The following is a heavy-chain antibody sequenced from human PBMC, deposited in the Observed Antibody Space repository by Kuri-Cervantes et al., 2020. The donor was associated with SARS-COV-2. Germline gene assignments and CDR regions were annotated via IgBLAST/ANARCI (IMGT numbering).Heavy chain of an antibody. V-gene: IGHV4-39*06. CDR3: ARGRGGYGLMVYAIHYFDY. Sequence: SETLSLTCTVSGGSISSGGYYWSWIRQPPGEGLEWIGEINHSGSTNYNPSLKSRVTISVDTSKNQFPLKLSSVTAADTAVYYCARGRGGYGLMVYAIHYFDYWGQGTLVTVSS. D-gene: IGHD2-8*01. CDR2: INHSGST. CDR1: GGSISSGGYY. J-gene: IGHJ4*02.